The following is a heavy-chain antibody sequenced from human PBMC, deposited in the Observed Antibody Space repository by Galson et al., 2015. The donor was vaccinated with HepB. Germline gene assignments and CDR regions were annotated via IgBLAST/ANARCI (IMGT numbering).Heavy chain of an antibody. Sequence: SVKVSCKASGFTFTSSAVQWVRQARGQRLEWIGWIVVGSGNTNYAQKFQERVTITRDMSTSTAYMELSSLRSEDTAVYYCAGPSRSDGYYYYYMDVWGQGTLVTVSS. V-gene: IGHV1-58*01. J-gene: IGHJ6*03. CDR2: IVVGSGNT. CDR3: AGPSRSDGYYYYYMDV. CDR1: GFTFTSSA.